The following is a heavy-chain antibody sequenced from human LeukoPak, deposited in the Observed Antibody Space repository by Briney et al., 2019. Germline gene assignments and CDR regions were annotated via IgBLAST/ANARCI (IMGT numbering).Heavy chain of an antibody. CDR3: ARAGTSSGVFDY. J-gene: IGHJ4*02. V-gene: IGHV1-2*02. Sequence: GSSVRASCKASGYTFTGYFIHWVRQAPGQGLEWMGWINPNSGGTDYAQKFQGRVTLTRDTSISTAYMELSRLRSDDTAAYYCARAGTSSGVFDYWGQGTLVTVSS. D-gene: IGHD6-25*01. CDR1: GYTFTGYF. CDR2: INPNSGGT.